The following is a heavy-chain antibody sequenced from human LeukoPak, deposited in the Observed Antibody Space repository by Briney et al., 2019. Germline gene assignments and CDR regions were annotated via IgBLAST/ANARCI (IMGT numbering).Heavy chain of an antibody. V-gene: IGHV3-30*02. CDR1: GFTFSSYG. J-gene: IGHJ3*02. Sequence: LPGGSLRLSCAASGFTFSSYGMHWVRQAPGKGLEWVAFIRYDGNNKYYADSVKGRFTISRDNSKNTLYLQMNSLRAEDTAVYYCGKVYYDFWSGPSLGAFDIWGQGTMLTVSS. CDR2: IRYDGNNK. D-gene: IGHD3-3*01. CDR3: GKVYYDFWSGPSLGAFDI.